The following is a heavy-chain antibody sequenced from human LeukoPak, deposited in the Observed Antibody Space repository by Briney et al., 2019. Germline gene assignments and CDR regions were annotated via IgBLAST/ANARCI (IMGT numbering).Heavy chain of an antibody. CDR2: IWYDGSNK. D-gene: IGHD1-26*01. V-gene: IGHV3-33*01. J-gene: IGHJ4*02. Sequence: GRSLRLSCAASGFTFSSYGKHWVRQAPGKGLEWVAVIWYDGSNKYYADSVKGRFTISRDNSQNTLYLQMSSLRAEDTAVYYCASGSGSYSLYFDYWGQGTLVTVSS. CDR1: GFTFSSYG. CDR3: ASGSGSYSLYFDY.